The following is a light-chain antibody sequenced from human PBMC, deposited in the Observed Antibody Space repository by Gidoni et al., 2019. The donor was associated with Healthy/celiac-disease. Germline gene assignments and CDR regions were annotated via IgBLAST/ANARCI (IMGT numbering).Light chain of an antibody. J-gene: IGLJ1*01. CDR2: DDS. V-gene: IGLV3-21*02. Sequence: SYVLTQPPSVSVAPGQTARITCGGNNIGSKSVHWYQQKPGKAPVLVVYDDSDRPSGIPERFSGSNSGNTATLTISRVEAGDEADYYCQVWDSSSDHYGFGTGTKVTVL. CDR3: QVWDSSSDHYG. CDR1: NIGSKS.